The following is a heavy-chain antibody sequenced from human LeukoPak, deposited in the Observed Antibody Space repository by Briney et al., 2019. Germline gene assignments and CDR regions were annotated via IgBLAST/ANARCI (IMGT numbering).Heavy chain of an antibody. Sequence: SETLSLTCTVSGGSISSYYWSWIRQPPGKGREWIGYVYYNGSTNYNPSLKSRVTISVDTSKNQFSLRLSSVTAADTAVYYCARERRDGYKVYFDYWGQGTLVTVSS. D-gene: IGHD5-24*01. CDR1: GGSISSYY. V-gene: IGHV4-59*01. CDR2: VYYNGST. J-gene: IGHJ4*02. CDR3: ARERRDGYKVYFDY.